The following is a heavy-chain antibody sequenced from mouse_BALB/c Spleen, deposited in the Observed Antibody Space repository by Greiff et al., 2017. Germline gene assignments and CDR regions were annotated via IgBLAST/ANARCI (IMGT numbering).Heavy chain of an antibody. V-gene: IGHV2-4-1*01. CDR2: IWSGGST. CDR1: GFSLTSYG. CDR3: ARWGIRRSFYLDD. Sequence: VKLQESGPGLVQPSQSLSITCTVSGFSLTSYGVHWVRQSPGKGLEWLGVIWSGGSTDYNAAFISRLSIRKDNSKSQVFFKMNSMQADDTAIYYCARWGIRRSFYLDDWGQGTTLTVAS. J-gene: IGHJ2*01.